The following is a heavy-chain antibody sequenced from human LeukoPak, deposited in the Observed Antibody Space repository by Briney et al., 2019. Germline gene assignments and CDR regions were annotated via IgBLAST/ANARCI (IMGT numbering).Heavy chain of an antibody. Sequence: ASVKVSCKASGYTFTGYYMHWVRQAPGQGLEWMGWINPNSGGTNYAQKFQGRVTMTRDTSISTAYMELSRLRSDDTAVYYCARDTSPRYYYDSSADTKDYWGQGTLVTVSS. CDR1: GYTFTGYY. V-gene: IGHV1-2*02. CDR3: ARDTSPRYYYDSSADTKDY. CDR2: INPNSGGT. J-gene: IGHJ4*02. D-gene: IGHD3-22*01.